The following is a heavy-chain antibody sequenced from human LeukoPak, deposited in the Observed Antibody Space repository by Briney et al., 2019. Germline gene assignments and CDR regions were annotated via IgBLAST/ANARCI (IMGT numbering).Heavy chain of an antibody. V-gene: IGHV1-2*02. CDR3: ASGVNDYGDFYFDY. J-gene: IGHJ4*02. CDR2: INPKSGGT. Sequence: GASVKVSCKASGYTFTGYYVHWVRQAPGQGLEWMGWINPKSGGTNYAQKFQGRVTMTRDTSITTAYMELSRLRSDDMAVYYCASGVNDYGDFYFDYWGQGTLVTVSS. CDR1: GYTFTGYY. D-gene: IGHD4-17*01.